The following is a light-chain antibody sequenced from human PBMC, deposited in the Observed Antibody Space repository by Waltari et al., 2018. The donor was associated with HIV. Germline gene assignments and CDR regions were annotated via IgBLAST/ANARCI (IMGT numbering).Light chain of an antibody. CDR3: QSYDSTLRIWV. Sequence: QSVLTQPPSVSGAPGQRVTIACTGSSPNIGAGYDIHWYQKVPGIGPNLLIHGTNNRPSGCLDGFSGSKSDTTGSLVISVRRVEDEADYYCQSYDSTLRIWVFGGGTKVTVL. V-gene: IGLV1-40*01. CDR2: GTN. CDR1: SPNIGAGYD. J-gene: IGLJ3*02.